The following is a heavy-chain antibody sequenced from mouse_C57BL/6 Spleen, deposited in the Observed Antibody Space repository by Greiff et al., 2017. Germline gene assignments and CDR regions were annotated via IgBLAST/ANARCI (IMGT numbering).Heavy chain of an antibody. J-gene: IGHJ2*01. V-gene: IGHV5-9*01. CDR2: ISGGGGNT. Sequence: EVQRVASGGGLVKPGGSLKLSCAASGFTFSSYTMSWVRQTPEKRLEWVATISGGGGNTYYPDSVKGRFTNSRDNAKNTLYLKMSSLRSEDTALYYCARPLSGYFDDWGQGTTLTVSS. CDR1: GFTFSSYT. CDR3: ARPLSGYFDD. D-gene: IGHD3-2*02.